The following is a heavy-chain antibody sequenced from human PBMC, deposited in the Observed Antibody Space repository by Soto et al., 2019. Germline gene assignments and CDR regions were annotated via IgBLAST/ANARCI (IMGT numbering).Heavy chain of an antibody. D-gene: IGHD1-20*01. CDR1: GFTFITHS. Sequence: GGSLRLSCAASGFTFITHSMHWVRHIPGKGLEWVSSISTSSTYIDYADSVKGRFTISRDNAKNSLYLQMNSLRAEDTAVYYCATISGTTRWDDYWGQGTLVTVSS. CDR2: ISTSSTYI. CDR3: ATISGTTRWDDY. J-gene: IGHJ4*02. V-gene: IGHV3-21*01.